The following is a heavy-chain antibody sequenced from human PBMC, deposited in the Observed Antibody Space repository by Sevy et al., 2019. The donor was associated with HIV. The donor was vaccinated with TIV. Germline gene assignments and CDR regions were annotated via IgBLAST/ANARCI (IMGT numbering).Heavy chain of an antibody. Sequence: GGSLRLSCAASGFTFSFYGMHWVRQAPGKGLEWVAFIRYDGSNKYYVDSVKGRFTISRDNSKNTLYLQMNSLRAEDTAVYYCAKDLAGAGPYYFDYWGQGTLVTVSS. D-gene: IGHD6-19*01. CDR3: AKDLAGAGPYYFDY. CDR1: GFTFSFYG. J-gene: IGHJ4*02. CDR2: IRYDGSNK. V-gene: IGHV3-30*02.